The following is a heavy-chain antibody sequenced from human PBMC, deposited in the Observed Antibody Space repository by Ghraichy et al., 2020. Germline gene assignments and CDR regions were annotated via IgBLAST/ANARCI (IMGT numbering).Heavy chain of an antibody. Sequence: GSLRLSCAVYGGSFSGYYWSWIRQPPGKGLEWIGEINHSGSTNYNPSLKSRVTISVDTSKNQFSLKLSSVTAADTAVYYCALQGSGSYYTNPGNYYYYGMDVWGQGTTVTVSS. D-gene: IGHD3-10*01. V-gene: IGHV4-34*01. J-gene: IGHJ6*02. CDR1: GGSFSGYY. CDR2: INHSGST. CDR3: ALQGSGSYYTNPGNYYYYGMDV.